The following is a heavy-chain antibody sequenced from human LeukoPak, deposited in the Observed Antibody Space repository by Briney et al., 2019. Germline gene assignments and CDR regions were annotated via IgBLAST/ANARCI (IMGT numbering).Heavy chain of an antibody. J-gene: IGHJ5*02. CDR3: ARDQHYYGSGNWFDP. V-gene: IGHV4-31*03. CDR2: IYYSGST. D-gene: IGHD3-10*01. CDR1: GGSISSGGYY. Sequence: SQTLSLTCTVSGGSISSGGYYWSWIRQHPGKGLEWIGYIYYSGSTYYNPSLKSRVTISVDTSKNQFSLKLSSVTAADTAVYYCARDQHYYGSGNWFDPWGQGTLVTVSS.